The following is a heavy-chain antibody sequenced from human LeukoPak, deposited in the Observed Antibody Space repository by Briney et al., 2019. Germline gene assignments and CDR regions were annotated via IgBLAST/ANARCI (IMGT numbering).Heavy chain of an antibody. CDR2: IIPIFGTA. V-gene: IGHV1-69*13. CDR3: SRERAAAGGGDY. Sequence: ASVKVSCKTSGGTFNIHAINWVRQAPGQGLEWMGVIIPIFGTANYAQKFVGRVTITADESTSTAYMEMNSLTSEDTAGYYCSRERAAAGGGDYWGQGTLVTVSS. CDR1: GGTFNIHA. D-gene: IGHD6-13*01. J-gene: IGHJ4*02.